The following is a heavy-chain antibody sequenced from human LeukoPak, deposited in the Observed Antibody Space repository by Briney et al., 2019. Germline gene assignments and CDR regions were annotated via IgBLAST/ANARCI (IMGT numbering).Heavy chain of an antibody. CDR1: GFSLSTSGVG. Sequence: GPTLVNPTQTLTLTCTFSGFSLSTSGVGVGWIRQPPGKALEWLALIYWNDDKRYSPSLNSRLTVTKDTSKNQVVLTMTNMDPVDTATYYCAHRRVTGRFDYWGQGTLVTVSS. CDR2: IYWNDDK. D-gene: IGHD4-23*01. J-gene: IGHJ4*02. CDR3: AHRRVTGRFDY. V-gene: IGHV2-5*01.